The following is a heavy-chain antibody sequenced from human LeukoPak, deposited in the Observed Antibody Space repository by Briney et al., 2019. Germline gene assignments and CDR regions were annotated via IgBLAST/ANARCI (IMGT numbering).Heavy chain of an antibody. J-gene: IGHJ4*02. V-gene: IGHV1-69*01. CDR3: AREYCSGGSCPFGWYFDY. CDR2: IIPISGTA. D-gene: IGHD2-15*01. CDR1: GGTFSSYA. Sequence: ASVKVSCKASGGTFSSYAISWVRQAPGQGLEWMGGIIPISGTANYAQKFQGRVTITADESTSTAYMELSSLRSEDTAVYYCAREYCSGGSCPFGWYFDYWGQGTLVTVSS.